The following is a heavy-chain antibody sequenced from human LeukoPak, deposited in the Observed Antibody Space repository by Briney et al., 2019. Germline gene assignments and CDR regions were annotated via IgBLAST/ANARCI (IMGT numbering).Heavy chain of an antibody. Sequence: HPGRSLRLSCAASGFPFDNYAMHWVRQAPGKGLEWVAFIRYDGSNKYYADSVKGRFTISRDNSKKTLYLQMNSLRVDDTALYYCAKDRVYDISGYFDYWGQGTLVTVSS. CDR2: IRYDGSNK. V-gene: IGHV3-30*02. CDR3: AKDRVYDISGYFDY. J-gene: IGHJ4*02. CDR1: GFPFDNYA. D-gene: IGHD3-22*01.